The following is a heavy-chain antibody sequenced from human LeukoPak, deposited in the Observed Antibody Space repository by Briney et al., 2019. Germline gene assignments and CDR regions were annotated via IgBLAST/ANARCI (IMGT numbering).Heavy chain of an antibody. CDR3: ARAESYGMDV. J-gene: IGHJ6*02. CDR2: ISSSSSYI. Sequence: PGGSLRLSCAASGFTFSSYSMNWARQAPGKGLEWVLSISSSSSYIYYADSVKGRFTISRDNAKNSLYLQMNSLRAEDTAVYYCARAESYGMDVWGQGTTVTVSS. CDR1: GFTFSSYS. V-gene: IGHV3-21*01.